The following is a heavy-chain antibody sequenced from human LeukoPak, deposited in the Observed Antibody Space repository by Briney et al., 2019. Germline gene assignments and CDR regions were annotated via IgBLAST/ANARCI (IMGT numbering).Heavy chain of an antibody. J-gene: IGHJ4*02. CDR1: GGSISSYY. Sequence: PSETLSLTCTVSGGSISSYYWSWIRQPPGKGLEWIGYIYYSGSTNYNPSLKSRVTISVDTSKNQFSLKLSSVTAADTAVYYCARAPAYYEARDYFDYWGQGTLVTVSS. CDR2: IYYSGST. V-gene: IGHV4-59*08. D-gene: IGHD4/OR15-4a*01. CDR3: ARAPAYYEARDYFDY.